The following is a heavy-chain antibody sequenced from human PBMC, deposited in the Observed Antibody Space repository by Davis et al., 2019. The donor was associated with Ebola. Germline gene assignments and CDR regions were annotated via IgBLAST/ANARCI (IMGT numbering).Heavy chain of an antibody. CDR2: INHSGST. Sequence: PSETLSLTCAVYGGSFSGYYWSWIRQPPGKGLEWIGEINHSGSTNYNPSLKSRVTISVDTSKNQFSLKLSSVTAADTAVYYCARGIRDSGSYQNWFDPWGQGTLVTVSS. CDR1: GGSFSGYY. J-gene: IGHJ5*02. CDR3: ARGIRDSGSYQNWFDP. D-gene: IGHD1-26*01. V-gene: IGHV4-34*01.